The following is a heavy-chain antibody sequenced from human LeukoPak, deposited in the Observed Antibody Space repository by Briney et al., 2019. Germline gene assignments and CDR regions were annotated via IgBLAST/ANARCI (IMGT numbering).Heavy chain of an antibody. V-gene: IGHV3-73*01. Sequence: GGSLRLSCVASGFTFSGSAMHWVRQASGKGLEWVGRIRSKANSYATAYAASVKGRFTISRDDSKNTAYLQMNSLKTEDTAVYYCSTTVVTPMDYWGQGTLVTVSS. CDR3: STTVVTPMDY. D-gene: IGHD4-23*01. CDR1: GFTFSGSA. CDR2: IRSKANSYAT. J-gene: IGHJ4*02.